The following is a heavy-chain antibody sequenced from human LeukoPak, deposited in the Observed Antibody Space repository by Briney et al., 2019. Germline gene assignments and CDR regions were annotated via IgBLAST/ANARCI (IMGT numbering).Heavy chain of an antibody. CDR2: INPKSGDT. CDR3: ARGYRSSAYIS. Sequence: ALVEVSCKASGYIFTGYYIHWVRQAPGQGLEWMGWINPKSGDTNYAQKFQGRITMTRDTPISAAYMELSSLTSDDTAVYYCARGYRSSAYISWGQGTLVTVSS. J-gene: IGHJ5*02. CDR1: GYIFTGYY. V-gene: IGHV1-2*02. D-gene: IGHD6-13*01.